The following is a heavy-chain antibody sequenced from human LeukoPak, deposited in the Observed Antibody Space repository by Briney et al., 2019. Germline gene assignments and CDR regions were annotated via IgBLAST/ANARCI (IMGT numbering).Heavy chain of an antibody. V-gene: IGHV1-18*01. Sequence: ASVKVSCKASGYTFTSYGISWVRQAPGQGLEWMGWISAYNGNTNYAQKLQGRVTMTTDTSTSTAYMELRSLRSDDTAVYYCARDRYGAGTEGWFDPWGQGTLVTVSS. J-gene: IGHJ5*02. CDR3: ARDRYGAGTEGWFDP. CDR2: ISAYNGNT. CDR1: GYTFTSYG. D-gene: IGHD4/OR15-4a*01.